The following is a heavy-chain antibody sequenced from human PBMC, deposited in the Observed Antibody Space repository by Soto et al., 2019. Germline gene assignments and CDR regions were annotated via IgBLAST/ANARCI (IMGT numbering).Heavy chain of an antibody. CDR1: GGSSRSRVYS. Sequence: LALTCAVSGGSSRSRVYSWSWIRQPPGKGLEWIGYIYHSGSTYYNPSLKSRVTISVDRSKNQFSLKLSSVTAADTAVYYCARGQVVAVQHWGQGTLVPVSS. CDR2: IYHSGST. D-gene: IGHD2-15*01. CDR3: ARGQVVAVQH. V-gene: IGHV4-30-2*01. J-gene: IGHJ1*01.